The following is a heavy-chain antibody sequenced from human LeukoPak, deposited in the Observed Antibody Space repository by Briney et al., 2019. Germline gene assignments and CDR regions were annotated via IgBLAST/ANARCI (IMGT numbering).Heavy chain of an antibody. V-gene: IGHV3-23*01. D-gene: IGHD3-9*01. CDR2: ISDGGGRT. J-gene: IGHJ4*02. CDR3: AKTLTGYYTLDY. Sequence: GESLRLSCAASGFTFSTYDMSWVRQAPGKGLAWVSTISDGGGRTNYADSVKGRFTISRDNSKNTLYLQMNSLRADDTAVYYCAKTLTGYYTLDYWGQGTLVTVSS. CDR1: GFTFSTYD.